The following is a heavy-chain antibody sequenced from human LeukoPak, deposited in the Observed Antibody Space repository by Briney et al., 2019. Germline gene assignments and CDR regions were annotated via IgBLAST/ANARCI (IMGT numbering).Heavy chain of an antibody. CDR2: IKQDGSEK. J-gene: IGHJ4*02. V-gene: IGHV3-7*01. D-gene: IGHD2-21*01. CDR3: ARAGAYCGGDCYSYFDY. CDR1: GFTFSSYW. Sequence: PGASLRLSCAASGFTFSSYWMSCVRHAPGNWLEWLAYIKQDGSEKYYVESVKGRFTISRDNAKNTLYLQMNSLRADDTAVYYCARAGAYCGGDCYSYFDYWGQGTLVTVSS.